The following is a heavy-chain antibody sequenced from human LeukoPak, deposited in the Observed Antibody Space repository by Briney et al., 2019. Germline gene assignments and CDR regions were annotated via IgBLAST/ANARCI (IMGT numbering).Heavy chain of an antibody. Sequence: SETLSLTCTVSGGSISSSSYYWGWIRQPPGKGLEWIGSIYYSGSTYYNPSLKSRVTISVDMSKNQFSLKLPAVTAADTAVYYCARRLTEYCTKGVCYWFDYWGRGTLVSV. V-gene: IGHV4-39*01. CDR2: IYYSGST. J-gene: IGHJ4*02. CDR3: ARRLTEYCTKGVCYWFDY. CDR1: GGSISSSSYY. D-gene: IGHD2-8*01.